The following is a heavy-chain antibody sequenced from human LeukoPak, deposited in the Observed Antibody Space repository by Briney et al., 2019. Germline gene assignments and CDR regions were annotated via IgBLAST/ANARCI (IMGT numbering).Heavy chain of an antibody. Sequence: SGRSLRLSCAASGFTFSSYAMSWVRQAPGKGLEWVSAISGSGGSTYYADSVKRVFTTSRDNSKNTLYLQMNSLRAEDTAVYYCATLANYYDSSGYDYWGRGTLVTVSS. CDR1: GFTFSSYA. V-gene: IGHV3-23*01. CDR3: ATLANYYDSSGYDY. CDR2: ISGSGGST. J-gene: IGHJ4*02. D-gene: IGHD3-22*01.